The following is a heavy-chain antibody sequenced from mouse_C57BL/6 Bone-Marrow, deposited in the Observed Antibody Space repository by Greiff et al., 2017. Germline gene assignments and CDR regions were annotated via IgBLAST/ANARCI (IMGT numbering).Heavy chain of an antibody. Sequence: QVQLQQSGAELARPGASVKLSCKASGYTFTSYGISWVKQRTGQGLEWIGEIYPRSGNTYYNEKFKGKATLTADKSSSTAYMELRSLTSENSAVYVCAGDGYGNYDVPYAIDYWGQGTSVTVSS. CDR2: IYPRSGNT. CDR1: GYTFTSYG. V-gene: IGHV1-81*01. J-gene: IGHJ4*01. CDR3: AGDGYGNYDVPYAIDY. D-gene: IGHD2-10*02.